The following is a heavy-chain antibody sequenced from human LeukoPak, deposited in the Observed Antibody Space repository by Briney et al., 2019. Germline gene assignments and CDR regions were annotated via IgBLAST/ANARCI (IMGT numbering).Heavy chain of an antibody. D-gene: IGHD5-24*01. CDR3: ASEMATRDY. Sequence: GGSLRLSCAASGFTFSSYAMSWVRQAPGKGLEWVSSISSSSSYIYYADSVKGRFTISRDNAKNSLYLQMNSLRAEDTAVYYCASEMATRDYWGQGTLVTVSS. V-gene: IGHV3-21*01. CDR2: ISSSSSYI. J-gene: IGHJ4*02. CDR1: GFTFSSYA.